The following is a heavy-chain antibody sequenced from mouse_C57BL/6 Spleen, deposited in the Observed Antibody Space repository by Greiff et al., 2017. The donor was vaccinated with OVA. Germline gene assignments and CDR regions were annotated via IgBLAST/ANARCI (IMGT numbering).Heavy chain of an antibody. V-gene: IGHV1-82*01. CDR2: IYPGDGDT. Sequence: QVQLQQPGPELVKPGASVKISCKASGYAFSSSWMNWVKQRPGRGLEWIGRIYPGDGDTNYNGKFKGKATLTADKSSSTAYMQLSSLTSEDSAVYFCARSAVGPASFAYWGQGTLVTVSA. CDR1: GYAFSSSW. CDR3: ARSAVGPASFAY. J-gene: IGHJ3*01. D-gene: IGHD4-1*01.